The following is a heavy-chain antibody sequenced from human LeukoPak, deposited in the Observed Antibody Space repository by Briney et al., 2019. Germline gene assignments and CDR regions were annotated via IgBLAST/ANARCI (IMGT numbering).Heavy chain of an antibody. J-gene: IGHJ3*01. CDR2: IYVSGTT. CDR3: ARPKYYYGSATDGAFDV. CDR1: GGSISGSSYF. D-gene: IGHD3-10*01. Sequence: SETLSLTCTVSGGSISGSSYFWGWIRQSPGKGLEFIGSIYVSGTTYYNPSLKSRVTISVDTSKNQLSLKLSSVTAADTAVYYCARPKYYYGSATDGAFDVWGQGTMVTVSS. V-gene: IGHV4-39*01.